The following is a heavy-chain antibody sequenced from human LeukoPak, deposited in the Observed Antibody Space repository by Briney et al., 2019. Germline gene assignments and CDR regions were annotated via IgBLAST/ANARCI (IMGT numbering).Heavy chain of an antibody. CDR2: INPNSGDT. CDR3: ARGDSSPYYYFDY. D-gene: IGHD3-22*01. CDR1: GYTFTGYY. V-gene: IGHV1-2*02. Sequence: ASVKVSCKASGYTFTGYYLHWVRQAPGQGLEWMGWINPNSGDTNYAQKFQGRVTMSRDTSISTAYMELSRLRSDDTAVFYCARGDSSPYYYFDYWGQGTLVTVSS. J-gene: IGHJ4*02.